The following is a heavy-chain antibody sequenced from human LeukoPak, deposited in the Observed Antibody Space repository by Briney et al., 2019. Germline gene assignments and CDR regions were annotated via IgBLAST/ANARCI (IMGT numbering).Heavy chain of an antibody. CDR1: GYTFTSYA. Sequence: GASVKVSCKASGYTFTSYAMSWVRQAPGKGLEWVSAISGSGGSTYYADSVKGRFTISRDNSKNTLYLQMNSLRAEDTAVYYCAKGPRVWSSRGGFDPWGQGTLVTVSS. CDR3: AKGPRVWSSRGGFDP. D-gene: IGHD3-16*02. CDR2: ISGSGGST. J-gene: IGHJ5*02. V-gene: IGHV3-23*01.